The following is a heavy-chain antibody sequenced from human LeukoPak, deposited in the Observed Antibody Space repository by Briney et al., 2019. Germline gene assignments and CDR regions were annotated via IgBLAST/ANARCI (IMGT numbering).Heavy chain of an antibody. CDR1: GGSISSSSYY. CDR2: IYYSGST. Sequence: SETLSLTRTVSGGSISSSSYYWGWIRQPPGKGLEWIGSIYYSGSTYYNPSLKSRVTISVDAPKNQFSLKLSSVTAAGTAVYYCARRRKASYGMDVWGQGTTVTVSS. J-gene: IGHJ6*02. CDR3: ARRRKASYGMDV. V-gene: IGHV4-39*01.